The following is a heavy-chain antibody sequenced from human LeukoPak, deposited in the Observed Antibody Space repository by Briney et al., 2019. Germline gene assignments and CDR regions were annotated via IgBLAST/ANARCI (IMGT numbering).Heavy chain of an antibody. V-gene: IGHV5-51*01. CDR1: GYSFTSYW. D-gene: IGHD4-17*01. CDR3: ARKTVTTGSHWYFDL. CDR2: IYPGDSDT. J-gene: IGHJ2*01. Sequence: GDSLKISCKGSGYSFTSYWIGWVRQMPGKGLEWMGIIYPGDSDTRYSPSFQGQVTISADKSISTAYLQWSSLKASDTAMYYCARKTVTTGSHWYFDLWGRGTLVTVSS.